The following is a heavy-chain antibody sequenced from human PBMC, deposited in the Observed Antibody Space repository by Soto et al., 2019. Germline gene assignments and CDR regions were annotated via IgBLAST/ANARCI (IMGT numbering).Heavy chain of an antibody. CDR1: GFTFSTYG. D-gene: IGHD1-26*01. V-gene: IGHV3-30*03. CDR3: VTALHSGGQLGEREFDY. CDR2: IPFNGRDQ. J-gene: IGHJ4*02. Sequence: QVQLVESGGGVVQPGRSLRLSCAASGFTFSTYGMHWVRQAPGKGPEWVAAIPFNGRDQYYADSVKGRFTISRDNSKNTLYLQMNSLRADDTAVYYCVTALHSGGQLGEREFDYWGQGTLVTVSS.